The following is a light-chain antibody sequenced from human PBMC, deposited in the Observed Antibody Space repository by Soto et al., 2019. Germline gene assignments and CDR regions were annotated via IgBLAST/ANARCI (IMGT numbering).Light chain of an antibody. J-gene: IGKJ2*01. Sequence: DIQMTQSPYSLSASVGDSVTITCRASQNIRTYLNWYQQKPGRAPKLLIHSASALPSGVPSRFSGSGSGTEFNLNMSGLQPEDLATYYGQQCHSTPYTFGQGTKVDIK. CDR1: QNIRTY. V-gene: IGKV1-39*01. CDR2: SAS. CDR3: QQCHSTPYT.